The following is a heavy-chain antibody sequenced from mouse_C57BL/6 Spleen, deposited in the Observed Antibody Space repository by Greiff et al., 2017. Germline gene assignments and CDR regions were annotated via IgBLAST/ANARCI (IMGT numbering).Heavy chain of an antibody. Sequence: QVQLQQPGAELVKPGASVKMSCKASGYTFTSYWITWVKQRPGQGLEWIGEIYPGSGSTNYNEKFKSKATLTVDTSSSTAYMQLSSLTSEDSAVXYCASEDYEYDVRRFAYWGQGTLVTVSA. J-gene: IGHJ3*01. CDR1: GYTFTSYW. CDR2: IYPGSGST. CDR3: ASEDYEYDVRRFAY. D-gene: IGHD2-4*01. V-gene: IGHV1-55*01.